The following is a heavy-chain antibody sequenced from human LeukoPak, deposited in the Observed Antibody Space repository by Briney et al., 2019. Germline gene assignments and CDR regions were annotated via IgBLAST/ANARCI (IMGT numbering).Heavy chain of an antibody. CDR2: IKSDGIST. Sequence: GGSLRLSCAASGFTFSSYWMHWVHQAPGKGLVWVSRIKSDGISTTYADSVRGRFTISRDNAKNTLYLQMNSLRAEDTAVYYCARESVFYGSGTYYNFRDAFDIWGQRRMVTVSS. V-gene: IGHV3-74*01. J-gene: IGHJ3*02. CDR1: GFTFSSYW. CDR3: ARESVFYGSGTYYNFRDAFDI. D-gene: IGHD3-10*01.